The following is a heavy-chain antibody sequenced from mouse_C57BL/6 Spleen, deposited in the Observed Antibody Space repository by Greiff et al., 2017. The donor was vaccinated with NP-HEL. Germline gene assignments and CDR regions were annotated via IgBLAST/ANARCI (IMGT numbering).Heavy chain of an antibody. CDR2: ISNGGGST. Sequence: EVQLVESGGGLVQPGGSLKLSCAASGFTFSDYYMYWVRQTPEKRLEWVAYISNGGGSTYYPDTVKGRFTISRDNAKNTLYLQMSRLKSEDTAMYYCARQNYSNYYYAMDYWGLGTSVTVSS. CDR1: GFTFSDYY. J-gene: IGHJ4*01. CDR3: ARQNYSNYYYAMDY. D-gene: IGHD2-5*01. V-gene: IGHV5-12*01.